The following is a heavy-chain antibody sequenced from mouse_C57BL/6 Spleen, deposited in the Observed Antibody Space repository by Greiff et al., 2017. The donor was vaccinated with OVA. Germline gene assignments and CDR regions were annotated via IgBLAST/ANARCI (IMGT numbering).Heavy chain of an antibody. Sequence: DVQLQESGPGLVKPSQSLSLTCSVTGYSITSGYYWNWIRQFPGNKLEWMGYISYDGSNNYNPSLKNRISITRDTSKNQFFLKLNSVTTEDTATYYCARDEDYYGSSLAYWGQGTLVTVSA. D-gene: IGHD1-1*01. CDR2: ISYDGSN. V-gene: IGHV3-6*01. CDR1: GYSITSGYY. CDR3: ARDEDYYGSSLAY. J-gene: IGHJ3*01.